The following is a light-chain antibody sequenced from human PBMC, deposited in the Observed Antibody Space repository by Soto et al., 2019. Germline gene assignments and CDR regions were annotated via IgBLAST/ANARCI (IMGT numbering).Light chain of an antibody. Sequence: QSALTQSPSASGSPGQSVTISCTGTKNDIGVYDFVSWYQHHPGKAPRLIIYEVVQRPSGVPDRFSGSKSGTSASLAISGLQSEDEADYYCAAWDDSLNGPVFGGGTKVTVL. CDR1: KNDIGVYDF. CDR2: EVV. V-gene: IGLV2-8*01. J-gene: IGLJ3*02. CDR3: AAWDDSLNGPV.